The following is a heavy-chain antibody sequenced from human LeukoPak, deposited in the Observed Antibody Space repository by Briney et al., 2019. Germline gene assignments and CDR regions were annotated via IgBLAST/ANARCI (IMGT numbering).Heavy chain of an antibody. V-gene: IGHV3-23*01. CDR3: ARVREPGYTYGHGFYYYYYMDV. CDR2: ITGSGGST. Sequence: GGSLRLSCAASGFTFSTYGMTWVRQAPGKGLEWVSAITGSGGSTYYAASVKGRFTISRDHSKSTLYLQMNSLRAEDTAMYYCARVREPGYTYGHGFYYYYYMDVWGKGTTVTVSS. CDR1: GFTFSTYG. D-gene: IGHD5-18*01. J-gene: IGHJ6*03.